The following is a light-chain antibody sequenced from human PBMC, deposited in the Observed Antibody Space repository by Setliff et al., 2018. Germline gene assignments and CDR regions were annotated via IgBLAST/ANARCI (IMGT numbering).Light chain of an antibody. V-gene: IGLV2-23*02. Sequence: QSALTQPASVSGSPGQSITISCTGSSSDIGTYNLVSWYQQHPGKAPQLMIYEVTRRPSGVSNRFSASKSGNTASLTISGLQAEDEADYFCCSYAGTNNPYVFGSGTKVTVL. CDR2: EVT. J-gene: IGLJ1*01. CDR1: SSDIGTYNL. CDR3: CSYAGTNNPYV.